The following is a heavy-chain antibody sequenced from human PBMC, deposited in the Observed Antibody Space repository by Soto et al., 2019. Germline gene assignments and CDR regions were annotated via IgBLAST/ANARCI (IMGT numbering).Heavy chain of an antibody. CDR1: GGSVSSGSYY. CDR3: AREVGSYYDY. D-gene: IGHD1-26*01. V-gene: IGHV4-61*01. J-gene: IGHJ4*02. CDR2: IYYSGST. Sequence: QVQLQESGPGLVKPSETLSLTCTVSGGSVSSGSYYWSWIRQPPGKGLEWIGYIYYSGSTNYGPTLKSRVPISVDASKNQFSLKLSSVTAADTAVYYCAREVGSYYDYWGQGTLVTVSS.